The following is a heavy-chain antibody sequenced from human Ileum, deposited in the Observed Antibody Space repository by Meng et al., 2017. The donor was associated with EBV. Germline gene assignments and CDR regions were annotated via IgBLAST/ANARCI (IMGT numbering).Heavy chain of an antibody. CDR1: GDSISSNNC. V-gene: IGHV4-4*03. J-gene: IGHJ4*02. CDR2: IYHSGST. CDR3: ASGRDYAWHS. D-gene: IGHD4-17*01. Sequence: QVRWRDRAPGLVKPPGTLSLPCAVSGDSISSNNCWSWVRQPPGKGLGWIGEIYHSGSTNYNPSFKSRVTMSVDKSKNQISLNLSSVTAADTAVYYCASGRDYAWHSWGRGTLVTVSS.